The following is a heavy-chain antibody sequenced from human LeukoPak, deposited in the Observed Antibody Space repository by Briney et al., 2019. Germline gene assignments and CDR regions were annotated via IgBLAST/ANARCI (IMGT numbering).Heavy chain of an antibody. CDR2: ISSSSSTI. V-gene: IGHV3-48*01. D-gene: IGHD3-10*01. J-gene: IGHJ6*03. CDR3: AREISYGSGSYYYYMDV. CDR1: GFTFSSYS. Sequence: GGSLRLSCAASGFTFSSYSMNWVRQAPGKGLEWVSYISSSSSTIYYADSGKGRFTISRDNAKNSLYLQMNSLRAEDTAVYYCAREISYGSGSYYYYMDVWGKGTTVTVSS.